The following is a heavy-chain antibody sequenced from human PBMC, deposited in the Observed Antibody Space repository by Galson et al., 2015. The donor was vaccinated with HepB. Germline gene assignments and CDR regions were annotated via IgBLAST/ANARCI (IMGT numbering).Heavy chain of an antibody. Sequence: SLRLSCAASGFTFSSYGMHWVRQAPGKGLEWVAVISYDGSNKYYADSVKGRFTISRDNSKNTLYLQMNSLRAEDTAVYYCAKAAGRGWLLPFFDYWGQGTLVTVSS. V-gene: IGHV3-30*18. CDR3: AKAAGRGWLLPFFDY. CDR1: GFTFSSYG. CDR2: ISYDGSNK. J-gene: IGHJ4*02. D-gene: IGHD3-22*01.